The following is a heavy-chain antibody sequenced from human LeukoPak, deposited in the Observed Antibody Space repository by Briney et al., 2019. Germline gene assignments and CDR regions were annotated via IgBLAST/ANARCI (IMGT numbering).Heavy chain of an antibody. CDR3: ARERSDKIFGVVIAYYYYGIDV. V-gene: IGHV4-4*02. Sequence: SETLSLTCAVSGGSISSSNWWSWVRQPPGKGLEWIGEIYHSGSTNYNPSLKSRVTISVDKSKNQFSLKLSSVTAADTAVYYCARERSDKIFGVVIAYYYYGIDVWGQGTTVTVSS. J-gene: IGHJ6*02. CDR1: GGSISSSNW. D-gene: IGHD3-3*01. CDR2: IYHSGST.